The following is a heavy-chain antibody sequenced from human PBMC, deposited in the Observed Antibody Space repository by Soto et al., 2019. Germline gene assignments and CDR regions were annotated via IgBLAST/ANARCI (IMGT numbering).Heavy chain of an antibody. Sequence: ASVKVSCKASGYTFSGFYMHWVRQAPGQGLEWMGWINPNSGGTKSAEKFQGRVTMTRDTSISTAYMELSRLTSDDTAVYYCASDAVTGTAGLDFWGQGTQVTVSS. CDR2: INPNSGGT. D-gene: IGHD6-19*01. V-gene: IGHV1-2*02. CDR1: GYTFSGFY. J-gene: IGHJ4*02. CDR3: ASDAVTGTAGLDF.